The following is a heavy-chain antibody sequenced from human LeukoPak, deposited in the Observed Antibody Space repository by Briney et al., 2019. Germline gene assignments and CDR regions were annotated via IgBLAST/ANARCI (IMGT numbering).Heavy chain of an antibody. V-gene: IGHV3-33*06. J-gene: IGHJ4*02. CDR3: ANQPERYCSGGSCLPSTG. CDR1: GFTFSSYG. D-gene: IGHD2-15*01. Sequence: PGRSLRLSCAASGFTFSSYGMHWVRQAPGKGLEWVAVIWYDGSNKYYADSVKGRFTISGDNSKNTLFVQMNSLSSDDTAVYYCANQPERYCSGGSCLPSTGWGQGTLVTVSS. CDR2: IWYDGSNK.